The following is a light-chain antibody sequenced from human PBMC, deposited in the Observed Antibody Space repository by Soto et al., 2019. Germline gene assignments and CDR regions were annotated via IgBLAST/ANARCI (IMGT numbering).Light chain of an antibody. CDR1: QDISSY. J-gene: IGKJ3*01. CDR2: AAS. CDR3: QQLNSYPLT. V-gene: IGKV1-9*01. Sequence: DIQLTQSPSFLSASVGDRVTITCRASQDISSYLAWYQQKPGKAPQLLIYAASTLQSGVPSRFSGSGSGTEFTLTISSPQPEDFATYYCQQLNSYPLTFGPGTKVDIK.